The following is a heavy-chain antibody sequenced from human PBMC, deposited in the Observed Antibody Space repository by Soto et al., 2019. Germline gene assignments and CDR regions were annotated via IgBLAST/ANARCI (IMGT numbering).Heavy chain of an antibody. CDR1: GFTFSSYA. D-gene: IGHD5-12*01. J-gene: IGHJ4*02. V-gene: IGHV3-23*01. Sequence: EVQLLESAGGWVQPGGSLRLSCAASGFTFSSYAMTWVRQAPGKGLKWVSSLSDSGGSTYYADSVKGRFTISRDNSKNTLYLQMNSLRAEDTALYYCVKDAYSGYGNFDYWGQGTLVTVSS. CDR3: VKDAYSGYGNFDY. CDR2: LSDSGGST.